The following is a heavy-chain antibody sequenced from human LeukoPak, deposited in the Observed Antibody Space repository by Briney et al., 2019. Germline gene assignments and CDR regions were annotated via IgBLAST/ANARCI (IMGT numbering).Heavy chain of an antibody. CDR3: ARMGYSSGCYYLDY. Sequence: SDTLSLTCTVSGASTSSYYWIWVRQLPAKGLAWIGYIYYSGSTNYNPSLKRRVTISLDTSNKQSSLSLTSVSAADTPVYYCARMGYSSGCYYLDYWGQGTLVTVSS. D-gene: IGHD6-19*01. J-gene: IGHJ4*02. CDR2: IYYSGST. CDR1: GASTSSYY. V-gene: IGHV4-59*07.